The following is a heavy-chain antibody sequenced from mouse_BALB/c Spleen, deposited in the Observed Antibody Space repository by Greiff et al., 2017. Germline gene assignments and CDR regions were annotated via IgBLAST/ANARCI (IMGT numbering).Heavy chain of an antibody. CDR2: IWSGGST. J-gene: IGHJ3*01. CDR3: ARVYYDQAWFAY. CDR1: GFSLTSYG. Sequence: QVQLQQSGPGLVQPSQSLSITCTVSGFSLTSYGVHWVRQSPGKGLEWLGVIWSGGSTDYNAAFISRLSISKDNSKSQVFFKMNSLQANDTAIYYCARVYYDQAWFAYWGQGTLVTVSA. V-gene: IGHV2-2*02. D-gene: IGHD2-4*01.